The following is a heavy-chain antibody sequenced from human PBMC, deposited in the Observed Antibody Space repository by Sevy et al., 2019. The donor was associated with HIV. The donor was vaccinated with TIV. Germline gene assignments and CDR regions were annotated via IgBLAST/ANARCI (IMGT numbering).Heavy chain of an antibody. CDR2: IKQDGSEK. CDR3: ASGDDYVWGSLFDY. D-gene: IGHD3-16*01. CDR1: GFTFSSYW. J-gene: IGHJ4*02. Sequence: GGSLRLSCAASGFTFSSYWMSWVRQAPGKGLEWVANIKQDGSEKYYVDSVKGRFTISRDNAKNSLYLQMNSLRAEDTAVYYCASGDDYVWGSLFDYWGQGTLVTVSS. V-gene: IGHV3-7*01.